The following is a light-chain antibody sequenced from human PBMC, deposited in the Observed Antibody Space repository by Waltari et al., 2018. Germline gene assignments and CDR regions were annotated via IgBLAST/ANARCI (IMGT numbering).Light chain of an antibody. CDR2: GAS. J-gene: IGKJ4*01. CDR3: QQYNNWPPT. V-gene: IGKV3-15*01. CDR1: QSVRSN. Sequence: ELVMTQSPATLSVSPGERATLSCRASQSVRSNLAWYQQKPGQAPRLLIYGASTRATGIPARFSGSGSGTEFTLTISSLQSEDFAVYYCQQYNNWPPTFGGGTKVEIK.